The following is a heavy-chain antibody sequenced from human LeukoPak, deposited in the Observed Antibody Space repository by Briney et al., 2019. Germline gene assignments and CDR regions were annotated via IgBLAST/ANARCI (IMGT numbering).Heavy chain of an antibody. CDR2: MNPNSGNT. Sequence: ASVKVSCKASGYTFTNYDIIWVRQAPGQGLEWMGWMNPNSGNTDSVQQFQGRVSMTRNTSISTAFMELSSLRSEDTAVNYCAREGGNLGLTYYFDFWGQGTLVTVSS. CDR3: AREGGNLGLTYYFDF. V-gene: IGHV1-8*01. J-gene: IGHJ4*02. D-gene: IGHD4-23*01. CDR1: GYTFTNYD.